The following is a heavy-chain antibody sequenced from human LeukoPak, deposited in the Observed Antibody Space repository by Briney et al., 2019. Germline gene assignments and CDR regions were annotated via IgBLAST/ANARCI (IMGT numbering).Heavy chain of an antibody. CDR2: IDHTGST. Sequence: KPSESLSLTCTVSDDSITMYYWTWVRQPPGKGLEWIGYIDHTGSTKFNPSVNGRVSISRDTSNNFFSLRLRSVTAADTAVYFCARGRVSSSTWYSTYYYFFYMDFWGKGTTVTVSS. CDR3: ARGRVSSSTWYSTYYYFFYMDF. J-gene: IGHJ6*03. CDR1: DDSITMYY. V-gene: IGHV4-59*01. D-gene: IGHD4-11*01.